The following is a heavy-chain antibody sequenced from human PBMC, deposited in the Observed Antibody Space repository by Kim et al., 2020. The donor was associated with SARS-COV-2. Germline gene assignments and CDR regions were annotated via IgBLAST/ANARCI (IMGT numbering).Heavy chain of an antibody. D-gene: IGHD6-19*01. J-gene: IGHJ4*02. CDR3: ARAYSSGWAYFDY. Sequence: AAHVKDRSTISRDNAKNSLYLQMTSLRAEDTAVYYCARAYSSGWAYFDYWGQGTLVTVSS. V-gene: IGHV3-11*06.